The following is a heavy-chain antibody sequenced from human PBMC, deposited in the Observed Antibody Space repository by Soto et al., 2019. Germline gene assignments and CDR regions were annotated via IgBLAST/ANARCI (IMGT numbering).Heavy chain of an antibody. CDR3: ARIRDWNYYYYGMDV. V-gene: IGHV5-51*01. J-gene: IGHJ6*02. Sequence: GESLKISCKGSGYSFTSYWIGWVRQMPGKGLEWMGIIYPGDSDTRYSPSFQGQVTISADKSISTAYLQWSSLKASDTAMYYCARIRDWNYYYYGMDVWGQGXTVTVYS. D-gene: IGHD1-1*01. CDR2: IYPGDSDT. CDR1: GYSFTSYW.